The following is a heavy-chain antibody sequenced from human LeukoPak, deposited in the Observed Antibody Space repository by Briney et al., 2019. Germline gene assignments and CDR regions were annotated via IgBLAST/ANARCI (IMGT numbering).Heavy chain of an antibody. Sequence: GASVKVSCKASGYTFTIYDITWVRQAPGQGLEWMGWITTNNGNTNYAQKFQGRVTMTTDTSTGTAYMELRSLRSDDTAVYYCARVLGSRHYYESTGHLDYWGQGTLVTVSS. CDR1: GYTFTIYD. V-gene: IGHV1-18*01. CDR3: ARVLGSRHYYESTGHLDY. D-gene: IGHD3-22*01. J-gene: IGHJ4*02. CDR2: ITTNNGNT.